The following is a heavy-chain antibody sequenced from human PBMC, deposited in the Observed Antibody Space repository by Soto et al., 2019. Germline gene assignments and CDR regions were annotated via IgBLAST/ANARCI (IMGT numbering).Heavy chain of an antibody. J-gene: IGHJ4*02. Sequence: GASVKVSCKASGGTFSSYAIGWVRQAPGQGLEWMGGIIPIFGTANYAQKFQGRVTVTRDTSTTTVYMELSSLRSEDTAVYYCARKLSSNGWSAFDYWGQGTLVTVSS. D-gene: IGHD6-19*01. CDR1: GGTFSSYA. CDR3: ARKLSSNGWSAFDY. V-gene: IGHV1-69*05. CDR2: IIPIFGTA.